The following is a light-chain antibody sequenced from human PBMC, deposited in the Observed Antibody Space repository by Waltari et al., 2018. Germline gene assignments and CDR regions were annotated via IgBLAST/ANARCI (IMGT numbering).Light chain of an antibody. V-gene: IGLV3-1*01. CDR3: QAWGSSTEVV. CDR1: KLGDKY. Sequence: SYELTQPPSVSVSPGQTASITCSGHKLGDKYASWYQHKEGQSPVLVIYQDGRRPSGVPERFSGSNSGHAATLTMSGTQAMDEADFYCQAWGSSTEVVFGGGTKLTVL. CDR2: QDG. J-gene: IGLJ3*02.